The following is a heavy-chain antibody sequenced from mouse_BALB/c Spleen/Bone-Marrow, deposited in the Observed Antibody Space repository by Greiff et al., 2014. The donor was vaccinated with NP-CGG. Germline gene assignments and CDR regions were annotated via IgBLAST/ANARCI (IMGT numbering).Heavy chain of an antibody. V-gene: IGHV1-15*01. CDR3: TREGIYFGYDVPMDY. Sequence: VQLQQSGAELVRPGASVTLSCKVSGYKFTDYEMHWVKQTPVHGLEWIGSIDPETGGTAYNQNFKGKATLTADRSSTTAYMELRSLTSEDSAVYYCTREGIYFGYDVPMDYWGQGTSVTVSS. CDR2: IDPETGGT. D-gene: IGHD2-2*01. CDR1: GYKFTDYE. J-gene: IGHJ4*01.